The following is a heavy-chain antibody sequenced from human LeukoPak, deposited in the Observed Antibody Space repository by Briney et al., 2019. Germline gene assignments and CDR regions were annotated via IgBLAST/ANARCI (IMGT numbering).Heavy chain of an antibody. Sequence: GGSLRLSCAASGFTFSSSAMSWVRLAPGKGLEWVSTISGSGGSTYYADSVKGRFTISRDNSKNTLYLQVNSLRAEDTAVYYCAKVDTAMLRSFDCWGQGTLVTVSS. V-gene: IGHV3-23*01. J-gene: IGHJ4*02. D-gene: IGHD5-18*01. CDR3: AKVDTAMLRSFDC. CDR2: ISGSGGST. CDR1: GFTFSSSA.